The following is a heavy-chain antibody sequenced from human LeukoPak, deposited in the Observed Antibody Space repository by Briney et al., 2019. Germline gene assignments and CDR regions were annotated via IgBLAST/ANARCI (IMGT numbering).Heavy chain of an antibody. V-gene: IGHV4-59*08. CDR2: IYYSGST. CDR1: GGSISSYY. Sequence: SETLSLTCTVSGGSISSYYWSWIRQPPGKGLEWIGYIYYSGSTNYNPSLKSRVTISVDTSKNQFSLKLSSVTAADTAVYYCARPGGYGSRFAFDIWGQGTMVTVSS. D-gene: IGHD3-22*01. J-gene: IGHJ3*02. CDR3: ARPGGYGSRFAFDI.